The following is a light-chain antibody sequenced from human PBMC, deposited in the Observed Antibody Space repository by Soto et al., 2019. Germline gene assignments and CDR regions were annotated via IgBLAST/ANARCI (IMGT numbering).Light chain of an antibody. CDR2: EGT. J-gene: IGLJ2*01. Sequence: QSALTQPASVSGSPGQSITISCTRSSTDFENYNLVSWYQHCPDKAPKLIIYEGTKRPSEISDRFSGSESDTTASLIISVLQPEDEADYYCSSYAGSSARVVFGGGTKLTVL. CDR3: SSYAGSSARVV. V-gene: IGLV2-23*01. CDR1: STDFENYNL.